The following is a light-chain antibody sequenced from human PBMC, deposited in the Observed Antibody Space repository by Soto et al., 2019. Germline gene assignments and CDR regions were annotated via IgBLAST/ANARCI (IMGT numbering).Light chain of an antibody. CDR2: GAS. J-gene: IGKJ1*01. CDR3: QQYNKWPQT. CDR1: LGISIN. Sequence: SVMRQSNDTLSXXPGEXVTLXXRASLGISINLAWYQQRPGHAPRLLIYGASTRATGVATRFSGSGSGTEFTLTISSLQSEDLAVYNCQQYNKWPQTFGHGGKVDTK. V-gene: IGKV3-15*01.